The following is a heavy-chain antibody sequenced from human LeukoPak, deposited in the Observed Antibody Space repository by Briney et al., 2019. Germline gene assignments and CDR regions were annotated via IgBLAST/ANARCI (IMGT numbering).Heavy chain of an antibody. CDR2: ISYDGSNK. Sequence: GGSLRLSCAATGFRFSSYDMHWVRQAPGKGLEWVAVISYDGSNKYYADSVKGRFTISRDNSKNTLYLQMNSLRAEDTAVYYCARQGGYCSGGSCYIMSDFDLWGRGTLVTVSS. D-gene: IGHD2-15*01. CDR1: GFRFSSYD. CDR3: ARQGGYCSGGSCYIMSDFDL. J-gene: IGHJ2*01. V-gene: IGHV3-30-3*01.